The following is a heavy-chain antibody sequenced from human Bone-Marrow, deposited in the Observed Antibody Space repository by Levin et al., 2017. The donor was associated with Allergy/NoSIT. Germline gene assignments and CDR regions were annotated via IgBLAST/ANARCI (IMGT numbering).Heavy chain of an antibody. V-gene: IGHV4-34*12. CDR3: ARDVQYQLQLFQYNYYMDV. CDR1: GGSFRGYY. Sequence: PSETLSLTCAVDGGSFRGYYWNWIRQPPGKGLEWIGEIIHSGSTNYNPSLQSRVTISVDTSKNQFSLKVTSVTAADMGVYYCARDVQYQLQLFQYNYYMDVWGKGTTVTVSS. D-gene: IGHD2-2*01. CDR2: IIHSGST. J-gene: IGHJ6*03.